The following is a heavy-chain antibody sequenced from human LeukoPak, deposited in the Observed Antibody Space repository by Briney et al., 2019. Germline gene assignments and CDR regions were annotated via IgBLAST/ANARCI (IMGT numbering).Heavy chain of an antibody. J-gene: IGHJ4*02. Sequence: ASVKASCKASGYTFTGYYMHWVRQAPGQGLEWMGIIYPGDSDTRYSPSFQGQVTISADKSISTAYLQWSSLKASDTAMYYCARQIHGDYFFDYWGQGTLVTVSS. D-gene: IGHD4-17*01. CDR1: GYTFTGYY. CDR2: IYPGDSDT. CDR3: ARQIHGDYFFDY. V-gene: IGHV5-51*01.